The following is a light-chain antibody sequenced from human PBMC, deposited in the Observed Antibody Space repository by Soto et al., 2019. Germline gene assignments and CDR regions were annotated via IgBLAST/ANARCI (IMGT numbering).Light chain of an antibody. J-gene: IGLJ3*02. CDR1: SSDVASYNF. CDR2: EVT. CDR3: SSFTTTNTWV. V-gene: IGLV2-14*01. Sequence: QYALTQPASVSGSPGQSITMSCTGTSSDVASYNFVSWFQLHPGKAPKLMIYEVTNRPSGVSYRFSGSKSGNTASLTISGLQPEDEADYYCSSFTTTNTWVFGTGTKLTVL.